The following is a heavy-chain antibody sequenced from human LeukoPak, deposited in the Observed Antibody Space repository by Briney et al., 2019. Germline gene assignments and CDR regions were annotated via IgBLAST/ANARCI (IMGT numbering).Heavy chain of an antibody. V-gene: IGHV3-7*01. CDR1: GFTLSSYW. CDR2: IKPDGSDK. Sequence: PGGSLRLSCAASGFTLSSYWMTWVRQSPGKGLEWVALIKPDGSDKYYVDSVKGRFTISRDNAKNSLYLQMSSLRAEDTAVYYCARGGHRQKEFWGQGTTVTVSS. CDR3: ARGGHRQKEF. J-gene: IGHJ6*02. D-gene: IGHD3-10*01.